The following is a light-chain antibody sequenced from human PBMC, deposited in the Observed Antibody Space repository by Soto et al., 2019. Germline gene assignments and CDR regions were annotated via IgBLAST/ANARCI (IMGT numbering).Light chain of an antibody. V-gene: IGKV3-15*01. Sequence: EIVMTQSPATLSVSPGERATLSCRASQSISSKLAWYQQKGGQAPRLLIYDASTRATGIPARFSGSGSGTEFTLTITSLQSEDFAVYYCQPYNNWPRTFGQGTKVEIK. CDR1: QSISSK. CDR2: DAS. CDR3: QPYNNWPRT. J-gene: IGKJ1*01.